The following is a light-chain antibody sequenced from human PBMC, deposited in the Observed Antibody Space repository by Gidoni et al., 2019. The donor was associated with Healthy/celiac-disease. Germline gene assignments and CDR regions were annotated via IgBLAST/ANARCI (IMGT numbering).Light chain of an antibody. CDR1: RGHSSYA. V-gene: IGLV4-69*01. Sequence: LVLPQSPSASASLGPSLQLTCTLSRGHSSYAIAWHQQQPEKGPRYLMKLNSDGSHSKGDGIPDRFSGSSSGAERYLTISSLQSEDEADYYCQTWGTGIPVVFGGGTKLTVL. CDR3: QTWGTGIPVV. J-gene: IGLJ2*01. CDR2: LNSDGSH.